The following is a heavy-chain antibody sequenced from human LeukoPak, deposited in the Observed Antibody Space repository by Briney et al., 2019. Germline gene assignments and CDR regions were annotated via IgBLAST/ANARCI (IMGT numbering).Heavy chain of an antibody. Sequence: ASVKVSCKASGYTFTDYYMHWLRQSPGQGLEWMGWMHPNSGGTNYAQKFQGRVTMTRDTSISTAYMELSRLRSDDTAVYYCARDRYGSSWYGGYYFDYWGQGTLVTVSS. CDR2: MHPNSGGT. D-gene: IGHD6-13*01. V-gene: IGHV1-2*02. CDR3: ARDRYGSSWYGGYYFDY. CDR1: GYTFTDYY. J-gene: IGHJ4*02.